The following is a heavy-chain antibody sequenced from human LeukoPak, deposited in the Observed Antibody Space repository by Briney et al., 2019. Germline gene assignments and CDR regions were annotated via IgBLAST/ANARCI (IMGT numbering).Heavy chain of an antibody. CDR3: AKESHYDSSGYYYSDS. D-gene: IGHD3-22*01. J-gene: IGHJ4*02. CDR1: GFTFGSYA. CDR2: LSGSGHGT. Sequence: GGSLRLSCAASGFTFGSYAMTWVRQVPGKGLEWVSSLSGSGHGTYYADSVKGRFTISRDNSKNTLSPQMSSLRAEDTALYYCAKESHYDSSGYYYSDSWGQGTLVTVSS. V-gene: IGHV3-23*01.